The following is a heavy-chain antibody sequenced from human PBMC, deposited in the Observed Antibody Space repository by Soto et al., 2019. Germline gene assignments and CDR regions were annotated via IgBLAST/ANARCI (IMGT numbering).Heavy chain of an antibody. Sequence: QVQLQESGPGLVKPSETLSLTCTVSGASVRSGSYYWSWVRHPPGRGLEWIGYIYDTGTTNYNPSRKSRVTMSVDTSKNRFSLKLNSLTAADTAVYYCARVEDYGDYFDYWGQGTLVTVSS. CDR1: GASVRSGSYY. V-gene: IGHV4-61*01. D-gene: IGHD4-17*01. J-gene: IGHJ4*02. CDR2: IYDTGTT. CDR3: ARVEDYGDYFDY.